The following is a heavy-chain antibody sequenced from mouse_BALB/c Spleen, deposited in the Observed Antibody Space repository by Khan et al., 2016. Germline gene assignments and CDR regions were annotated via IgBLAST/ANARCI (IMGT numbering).Heavy chain of an antibody. Sequence: QFQLVQSGPELKKPGETVKISCKASGYTFTNYGMNWVQQAPGKGLRWMGWIATYTGESTYADDFKGRFAFSLETSASTAYLQINNLKNEDMATYFCARRRQLDLYYAMDYWGQGTSVTVSS. CDR2: IATYTGES. CDR3: ARRRQLDLYYAMDY. CDR1: GYTFTNYG. J-gene: IGHJ4*01. D-gene: IGHD6-1*01. V-gene: IGHV9-1*02.